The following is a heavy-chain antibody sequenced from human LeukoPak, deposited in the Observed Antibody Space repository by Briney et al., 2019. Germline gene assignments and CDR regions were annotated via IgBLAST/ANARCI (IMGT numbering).Heavy chain of an antibody. CDR1: GFTFSSYA. CDR3: ARPTVY. CDR2: ISYDGSNK. J-gene: IGHJ4*02. Sequence: GRSLRLSCAASGFTFSSYAMHWVRQAPGKGLEGVAVISYDGSNKYYADSVKGRFTISRDNSKNTLYLQMNSLRAEDTAVYYCARPTVYWGQGTLVTVSS. V-gene: IGHV3-30-3*01. D-gene: IGHD4-17*01.